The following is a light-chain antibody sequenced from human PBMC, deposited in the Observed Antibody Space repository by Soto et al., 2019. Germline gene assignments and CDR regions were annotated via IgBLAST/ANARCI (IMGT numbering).Light chain of an antibody. J-gene: IGKJ1*01. CDR3: QQYNGYWT. V-gene: IGKV1-5*03. Sequence: DIQMTQSASTLSAFVGDRVTITCRASQSISDLLAWYQQKPGKAPKLLIYKASSLKSGVPSRFSGSGSGTEYTLTISSLQPDDFASYYCQQYNGYWTFGQGTKVEIK. CDR2: KAS. CDR1: QSISDL.